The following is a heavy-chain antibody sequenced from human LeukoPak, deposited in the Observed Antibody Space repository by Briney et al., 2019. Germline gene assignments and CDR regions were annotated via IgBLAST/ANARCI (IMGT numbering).Heavy chain of an antibody. CDR2: INHSGST. J-gene: IGHJ4*02. CDR3: ARLLAATDY. CDR1: GGSISSGGYY. D-gene: IGHD2-15*01. V-gene: IGHV4-30-2*01. Sequence: PSQTLSLTCTVSGGSISSGGYYWSWIRQPPGKGLEWIGEINHSGSTNYNPSLKSRVTISVDTSKNQFSLKLSSVTAADTAVYYCARLLAATDYWGQGTLVTVSS.